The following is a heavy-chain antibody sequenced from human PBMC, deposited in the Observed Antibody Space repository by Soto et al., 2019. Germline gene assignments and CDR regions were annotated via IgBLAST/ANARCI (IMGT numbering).Heavy chain of an antibody. CDR2: IYYSGST. Sequence: QLQLQESGPGLVKPSETLSLTCTVSGGSISSSSYYWGWIRQPPGKGLEWIGSIYYSGSTYYNPSLKSRVTISVDTSKNQFSLKLSSVTAADTAVYYCATFYSSSGYFDYWGQGTLVTVSS. CDR3: ATFYSSSGYFDY. V-gene: IGHV4-39*01. J-gene: IGHJ4*02. D-gene: IGHD6-6*01. CDR1: GGSISSSSYY.